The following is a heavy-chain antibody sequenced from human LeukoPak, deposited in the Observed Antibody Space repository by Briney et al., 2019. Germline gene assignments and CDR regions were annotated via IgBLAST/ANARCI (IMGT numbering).Heavy chain of an antibody. V-gene: IGHV3-30*18. J-gene: IGHJ6*03. D-gene: IGHD5-12*01. Sequence: PGRSLRLSCAASGFTFSSYGMHWVRQAPGKGLEWVAVISYDGSNKYYADSVKGRFTISRDNSKNTLYLQMNSLRAEDTAVYYCAKETTGMWLRYHYYYMDVWGKGTTVTVSS. CDR3: AKETTGMWLRYHYYYMDV. CDR1: GFTFSSYG. CDR2: ISYDGSNK.